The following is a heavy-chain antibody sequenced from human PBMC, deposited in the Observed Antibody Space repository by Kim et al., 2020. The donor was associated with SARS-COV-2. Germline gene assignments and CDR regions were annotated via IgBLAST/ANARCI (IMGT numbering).Heavy chain of an antibody. CDR3: ARESNSGYGDY. V-gene: IGHV7-4-1*02. D-gene: IGHD5-12*01. CDR2: P. J-gene: IGHJ4*02. Sequence: PTYDQGFTGRFVFSLDTSVSTAYLQISSLKAEDTAVYYCARESNSGYGDYWGQGTLVTVSS.